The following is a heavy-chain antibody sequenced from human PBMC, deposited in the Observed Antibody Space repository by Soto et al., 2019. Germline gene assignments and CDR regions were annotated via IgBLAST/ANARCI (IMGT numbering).Heavy chain of an antibody. J-gene: IGHJ6*02. V-gene: IGHV1-3*04. CDR2: FNTGNGNT. Sequence: QVQLMQSGAEVKTPGASVKISCRASGYSFTSYAIHWVRQAPGQSLEWMGWFNTGNGNTKYSQNFRGRVTITRDTSASTAYMELSSLGSEDSSIYYCARALTVAPLQRGAYGGLDVWGQGTTVTVSS. CDR1: GYSFTSYA. D-gene: IGHD4-17*01. CDR3: ARALTVAPLQRGAYGGLDV.